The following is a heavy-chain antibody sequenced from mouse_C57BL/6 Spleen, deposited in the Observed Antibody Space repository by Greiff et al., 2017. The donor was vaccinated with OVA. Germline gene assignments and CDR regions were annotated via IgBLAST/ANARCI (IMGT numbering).Heavy chain of an antibody. Sequence: EVKLMESGGGLVKPGGSLKLSCAASGFTFSDYGMHWVRQAPEKGLEWVAYISSGSSTIYYADTVKGRFTISSDNAKNTLFLQMTSLRSEDTAMYYCARRSYDYAMDYWGQGTSVTVSS. CDR3: ARRSYDYAMDY. CDR1: GFTFSDYG. J-gene: IGHJ4*01. CDR2: ISSGSSTI. V-gene: IGHV5-17*01. D-gene: IGHD1-1*01.